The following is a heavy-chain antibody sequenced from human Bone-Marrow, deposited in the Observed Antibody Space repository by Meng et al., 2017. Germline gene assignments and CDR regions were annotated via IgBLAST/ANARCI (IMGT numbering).Heavy chain of an antibody. CDR2: IYYSGST. J-gene: IGHJ5*02. CDR3: ARAWYYDFWSGYNNWFDP. CDR1: GGSISSYY. V-gene: IGHV4-59*01. D-gene: IGHD3-3*01. Sequence: ESLKISCTVSGGSISSYYWSWIRQPPGKGLEWIGYIYYSGSTNYNPSLKSRVTISVDTSKNQFSLKLSSVTAADTAVYYCARAWYYDFWSGYNNWFDPWGQGTLVTVSS.